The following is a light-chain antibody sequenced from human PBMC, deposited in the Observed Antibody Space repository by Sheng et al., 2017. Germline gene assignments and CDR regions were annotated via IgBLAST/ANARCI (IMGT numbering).Light chain of an antibody. V-gene: IGKV3-20*01. CDR1: QSVSSTY. J-gene: IGKJ2*03. CDR3: QHYGRSPPYS. CDR2: GTS. Sequence: EIVLTQSPGTLSLSPGERVTLSCRASQSVSSTYLAWYQQKPGQSPRLLIYGTSTRAPGIPDRFSGSGSGTDFALTISRLEPEDFAVYYCQHYGRSPPYSFGQGTKLEI.